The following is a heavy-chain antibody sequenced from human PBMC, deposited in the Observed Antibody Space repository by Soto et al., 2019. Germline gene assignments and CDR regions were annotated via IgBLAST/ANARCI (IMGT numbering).Heavy chain of an antibody. CDR3: ARVGGFWASTIVY. CDR2: IYYRGST. V-gene: IGHV4-30-4*01. Sequence: QVQLQESGPGRVKPSQTLSLTCSVSAGSISSGDYSWSWILKPPGKGLDWIGYIYYRGSTFNNSSLRCRVSISVDTAKSQFPLKLSFVTVADTVVYYCARVGGFWASTIVYWGQVTLVTV. D-gene: IGHD3-10*01. CDR1: AGSISSGDYS. J-gene: IGHJ4*02.